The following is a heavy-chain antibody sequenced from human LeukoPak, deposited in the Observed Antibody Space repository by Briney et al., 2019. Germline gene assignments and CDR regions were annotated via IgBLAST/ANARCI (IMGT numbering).Heavy chain of an antibody. J-gene: IGHJ4*02. Sequence: GASVKVSCKASGYTFTSYGISWVRQAPGQGLEWMGWISAYNGNTNYAQKLQGRVTMTTDTSTSTAYMELRSLRSDDTAVYYCARDPHSSGYYHHPLFDYWGQGTLVTVSP. D-gene: IGHD3-22*01. V-gene: IGHV1-18*01. CDR3: ARDPHSSGYYHHPLFDY. CDR1: GYTFTSYG. CDR2: ISAYNGNT.